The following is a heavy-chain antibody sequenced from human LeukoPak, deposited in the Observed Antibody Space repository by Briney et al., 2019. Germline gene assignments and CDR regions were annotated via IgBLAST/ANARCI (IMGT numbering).Heavy chain of an antibody. J-gene: IGHJ4*02. CDR3: ARHHSSSPLDY. V-gene: IGHV4-59*01. D-gene: IGHD6-13*01. CDR2: IYYSGST. CDR1: GGSISSYY. Sequence: SETLSLTCTVSGGSISSYYWSWIRQPPGKGLEWIGYIYYSGSTNYNPSLKSRVTISVDTSKNQFSLRLSSVTAADTAVYYCARHHSSSPLDYWGQGTLVTVSS.